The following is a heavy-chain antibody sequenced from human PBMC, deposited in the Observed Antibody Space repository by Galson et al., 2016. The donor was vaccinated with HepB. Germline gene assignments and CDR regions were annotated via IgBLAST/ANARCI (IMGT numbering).Heavy chain of an antibody. CDR1: GVTFNTYA. V-gene: IGHV3-23*01. J-gene: IGHJ3*02. D-gene: IGHD4-17*01. Sequence: SLRLSCAASGVTFNTYAMSWVRQAPGKGLEWVSTLSASGGSKTYADSVRGRFIISRDNSNNKLFLQMNSLTTEDTAIYFCAKDRLSGHGDYSWGIFDIWGRGTEVTVSS. CDR2: LSASGGSK. CDR3: AKDRLSGHGDYSWGIFDI.